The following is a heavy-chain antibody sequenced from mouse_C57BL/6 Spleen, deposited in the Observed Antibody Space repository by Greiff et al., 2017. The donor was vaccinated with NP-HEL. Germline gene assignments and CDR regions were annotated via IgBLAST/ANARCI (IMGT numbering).Heavy chain of an antibody. Sequence: VQLQQSGPELVKPGDSVKISCKASGYSFTGYFMNWVMQSHGKSLEWIGRINPYNGDTFYNQKFKGKATLTVDKSYSTAHMELRSLTSEDSAVYYCARSHYGSSGWYFDVWGTGTTVTVSS. CDR3: ARSHYGSSGWYFDV. D-gene: IGHD1-1*01. CDR1: GYSFTGYF. CDR2: INPYNGDT. J-gene: IGHJ1*03. V-gene: IGHV1-20*01.